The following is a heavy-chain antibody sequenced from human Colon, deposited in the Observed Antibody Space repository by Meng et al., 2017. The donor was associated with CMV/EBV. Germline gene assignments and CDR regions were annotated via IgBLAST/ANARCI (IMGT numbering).Heavy chain of an antibody. CDR3: ARGNTMGLPENSNYYSLDY. D-gene: IGHD4-11*01. V-gene: IGHV3-23*01. CDR2: IVGGGGSRT. Sequence: GESLKISCATSGFTFDNYAMSWVRQAPGKGLEWVSAIVGGGGSRTYYADSVKGRFTISRDNSKNTLYLQMNSLRSEDTAVYFCARGNTMGLPENSNYYSLDYWGHGTLVTVSS. CDR1: GFTFDNYA. J-gene: IGHJ4*01.